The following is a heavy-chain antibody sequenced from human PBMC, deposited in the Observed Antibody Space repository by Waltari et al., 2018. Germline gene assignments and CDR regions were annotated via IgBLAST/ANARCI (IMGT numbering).Heavy chain of an antibody. J-gene: IGHJ4*02. D-gene: IGHD3-16*02. Sequence: EVQLVESGGGLVQPGRSLRLSWTASGLTVGDYAMSWVRQAPGKGLEWVGFIRSKAYGGTTEYAASVKGRFTISRDDSKSIAYLQMNSLKTEDTAVYYCTRDRSADYWGQGTLVTVSS. CDR2: IRSKAYGGTT. CDR1: GLTVGDYA. V-gene: IGHV3-49*04. CDR3: TRDRSADY.